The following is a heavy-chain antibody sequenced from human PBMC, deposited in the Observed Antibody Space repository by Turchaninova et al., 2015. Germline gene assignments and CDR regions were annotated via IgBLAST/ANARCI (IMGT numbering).Heavy chain of an antibody. CDR1: GYTFTTYD. CDR3: AKGRGYCSSTSCLMDV. V-gene: IGHV1-8*03. CDR2: MTPNSGNT. D-gene: IGHD2-2*01. J-gene: IGHJ6*04. Sequence: QVQLVQSGAEVKKPAASVKVSCKAPGYTFTTYDINWVRQAPGQGPEGMGWMTPNSGNTGNAQNYPGRVANTSDTSVSTAYMALSSLRSEDTADYYCAKGRGYCSSTSCLMDVWGKGTTVTVSS.